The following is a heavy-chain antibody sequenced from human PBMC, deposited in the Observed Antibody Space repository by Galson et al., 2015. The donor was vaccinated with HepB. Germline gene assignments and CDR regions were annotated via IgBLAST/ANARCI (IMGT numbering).Heavy chain of an antibody. Sequence: CAISGDSVSSNSAAWNWIRQSPSRGLEWLGRTSYRSKWYNDYAVSVKSRITINPDASKNQFSLNLTSVTAADTAVYYCARARPSKLIAFDTRAHNWFDPWGQGTLVTVSS. CDR1: GDSVSSNSAA. V-gene: IGHV6-1*01. D-gene: IGHD3-3*02. J-gene: IGHJ5*02. CDR2: TSYRSKWYN. CDR3: ARARPSKLIAFDTRAHNWFDP.